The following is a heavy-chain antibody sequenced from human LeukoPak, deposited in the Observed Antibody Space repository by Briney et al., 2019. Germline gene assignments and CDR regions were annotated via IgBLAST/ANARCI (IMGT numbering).Heavy chain of an antibody. Sequence: SGTLSLTCAVSGGSISSSNWWSWVRQPPGKGLEWIGEIYHSGSTNYNPSLKSRVTISVDKPKIQFSLKLSSVTAADTAVYYCARDGGWLVTGFDYWGQGTLVTVSS. CDR2: IYHSGST. D-gene: IGHD6-19*01. V-gene: IGHV4-4*02. CDR1: GGSISSSNW. J-gene: IGHJ4*02. CDR3: ARDGGWLVTGFDY.